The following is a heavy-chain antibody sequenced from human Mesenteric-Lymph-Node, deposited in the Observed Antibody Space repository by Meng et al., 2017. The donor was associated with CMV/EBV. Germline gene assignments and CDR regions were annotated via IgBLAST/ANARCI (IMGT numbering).Heavy chain of an antibody. D-gene: IGHD1-26*01. J-gene: IGHJ5*02. CDR3: ARRPSGSYSRWFDP. CDR2: IYPGDSDT. Sequence: KGSGYSFTSSWIGWVRQMPGTGLEWMGIIYPGDSDTSYSPSFQGQVTISADKSISTAYLQWSSLKASDTAMYYCARRPSGSYSRWFDPWGQGTLVTVSS. CDR1: GYSFTSSW. V-gene: IGHV5-51*01.